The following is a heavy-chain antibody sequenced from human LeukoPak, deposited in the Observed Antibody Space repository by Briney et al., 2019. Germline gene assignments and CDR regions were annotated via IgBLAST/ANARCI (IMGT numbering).Heavy chain of an antibody. D-gene: IGHD2-2*01. V-gene: IGHV1-2*06. Sequence: GASVKVSCKASGYTFTGYYMHWVRQAPGQGLEWMGRINPNSGGTNYAQKFQGRVTMTRDTSISTAYMELSRLRSDDTAVYYCARDLNAWHQLLFYWGQGTLVTVSS. CDR3: ARDLNAWHQLLFY. J-gene: IGHJ4*02. CDR1: GYTFTGYY. CDR2: INPNSGGT.